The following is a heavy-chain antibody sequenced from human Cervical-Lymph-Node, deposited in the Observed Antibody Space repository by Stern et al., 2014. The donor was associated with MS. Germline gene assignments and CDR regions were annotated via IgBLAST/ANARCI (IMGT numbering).Heavy chain of an antibody. CDR3: ARDSPIFPKPLKGEIDY. CDR1: GGTFSNDA. D-gene: IGHD3-16*01. CDR2: IIPLFGTA. Sequence: VQLVQSGPEVKKPGSSVKVSCKASGGTFSNDAINWVRQAPGQGLEWMGGIIPLFGTASYAQKCQDRVSITADKSTKTAFLEVYRLTSDDTAVYYCARDSPIFPKPLKGEIDYWGQGTLVTVSS. V-gene: IGHV1-69*06. J-gene: IGHJ4*02.